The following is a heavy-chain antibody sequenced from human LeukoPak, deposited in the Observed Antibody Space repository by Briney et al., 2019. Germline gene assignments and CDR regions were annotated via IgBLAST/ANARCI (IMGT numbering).Heavy chain of an antibody. V-gene: IGHV3-66*01. CDR2: IYSGGST. CDR3: ARRGLWFGEFTFDY. Sequence: GGSLRLSCAASGFTVSSNYVSWVRQAPGKGLEWVSVIYSGGSTYYADSVKGRFTISRDNSKNTLYLQMNSLRAEDTAVYYCARRGLWFGEFTFDYWGQGTLVTVSS. D-gene: IGHD3-10*01. J-gene: IGHJ4*02. CDR1: GFTVSSNY.